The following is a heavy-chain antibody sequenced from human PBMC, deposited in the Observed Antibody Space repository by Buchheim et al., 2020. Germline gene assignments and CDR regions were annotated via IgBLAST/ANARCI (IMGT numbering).Heavy chain of an antibody. CDR2: TWPGDSDT. D-gene: IGHD3-10*01. CDR3: ARLGGSGSLYLNWFDP. J-gene: IGHJ5*02. Sequence: EVQLVQSGAEVKKPGESLKISCQGSGYSFTSHWIAWVRQMPGKGLECMGITWPGDSDTRYSPSFQGQVTISADKSISTAYLQWSSLKASDTAMYYCARLGGSGSLYLNWFDPWGQGTL. V-gene: IGHV5-51*01. CDR1: GYSFTSHW.